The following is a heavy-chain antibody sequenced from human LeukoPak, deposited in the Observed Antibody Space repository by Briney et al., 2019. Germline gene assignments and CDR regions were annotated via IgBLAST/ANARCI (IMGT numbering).Heavy chain of an antibody. V-gene: IGHV3-48*02. CDR2: ISSSSTI. CDR1: GFTFSSYS. Sequence: GGSLRLSCAASGFTFSSYSMNWVRQAPGKGLEWVSYISSSSTIYYADSVKGRFTISRDNAKNSLYLQMNSLRDEDTAVYYCARALRITRVWPRPDYWGQGTLVTVSS. J-gene: IGHJ4*02. CDR3: ARALRITRVWPRPDY. D-gene: IGHD3-16*01.